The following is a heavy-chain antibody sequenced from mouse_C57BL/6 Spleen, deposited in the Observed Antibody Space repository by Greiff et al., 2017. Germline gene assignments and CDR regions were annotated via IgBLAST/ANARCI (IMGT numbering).Heavy chain of an antibody. J-gene: IGHJ4*01. CDR3: ARGVMDY. V-gene: IGHV1-26*01. CDR2: INPNNGGT. Sequence: EVQVVESGPELVKPGASVKISCEASGYTFTDYYMNWVKQSHGKSLEWIGDINPNNGGTSYNQKFKGKATLTVDKSSSTAYMELRSLTSEDSAVYYCARGVMDYWGQGTSVTVSS. CDR1: GYTFTDYY.